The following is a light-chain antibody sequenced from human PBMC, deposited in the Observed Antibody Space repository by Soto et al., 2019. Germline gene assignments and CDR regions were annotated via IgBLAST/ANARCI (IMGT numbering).Light chain of an antibody. Sequence: QSALTQPASVYGSPGQSIAISFTGTRSDVGAYNYVSWYQQHPGKAPKLMISEVTNRPSGVSDRFSGSKSGNTASLTISWLQAEDEADYYCSSFTSRFTFVFGTGTQLTVL. CDR1: RSDVGAYNY. J-gene: IGLJ1*01. V-gene: IGLV2-14*01. CDR2: EVT. CDR3: SSFTSRFTFV.